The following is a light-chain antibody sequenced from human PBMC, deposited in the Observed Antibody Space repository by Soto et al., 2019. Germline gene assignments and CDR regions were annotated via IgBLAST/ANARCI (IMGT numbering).Light chain of an antibody. J-gene: IGKJ2*01. CDR2: DAS. Sequence: EIVLTQSPATLSLSPGERATLSCRASQSVSSYLAWYQQNPGQAPRLLTYDASNRATGIPARFSGSGSGTDFTLTISSLEPEDFAVYYCQQRSNWPPKNTFGQGTKLEIK. CDR1: QSVSSY. CDR3: QQRSNWPPKNT. V-gene: IGKV3-11*01.